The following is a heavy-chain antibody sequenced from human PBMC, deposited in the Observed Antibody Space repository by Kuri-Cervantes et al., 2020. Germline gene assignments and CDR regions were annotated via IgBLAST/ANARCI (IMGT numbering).Heavy chain of an antibody. V-gene: IGHV3-23*01. CDR1: GFTFSTYA. CDR2: ISDRGGST. J-gene: IGHJ6*03. D-gene: IGHD5-12*01. CDR3: AKYLVANYYYYYMDV. Sequence: GGSLRLSCAASGFTFSTYAMSWVRQAPGKGLEWVSAISDRGGSTYYADSVKGRFTISRDDSKNTLYLQMNSLRAEDTAVYYCAKYLVANYYYYYMDVWGKGTTVTVSS.